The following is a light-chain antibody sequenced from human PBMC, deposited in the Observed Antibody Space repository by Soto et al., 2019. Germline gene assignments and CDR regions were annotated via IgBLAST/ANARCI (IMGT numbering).Light chain of an antibody. V-gene: IGKV3-20*01. J-gene: IGKJ4*01. CDR2: GAS. Sequence: EIGLTQSPGTLSLSPGERATLSCRASQSVSSSYLAWYQQKPGQAPRLLIYGASSRATGITDRFSGSGSRTDFTITISRLEPADFAVYYCQQYGSSPSLTFGGGTKVAIK. CDR1: QSVSSSY. CDR3: QQYGSSPSLT.